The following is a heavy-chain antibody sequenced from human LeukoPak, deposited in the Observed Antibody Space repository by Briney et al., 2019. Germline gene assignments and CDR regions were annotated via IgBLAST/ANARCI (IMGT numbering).Heavy chain of an antibody. CDR2: IYYSGST. CDR1: GGSISSYF. D-gene: IGHD1-26*01. Sequence: PSETLSLTCTVSGGSISSYFCSWIRQPPGKGLEWIGYIYYSGSTNYNPSLKSRVTISVDTSKNQFSLKLSSVTAADPAVYYCARERVGAFDYWGQGTLVTVSS. V-gene: IGHV4-59*01. CDR3: ARERVGAFDY. J-gene: IGHJ4*02.